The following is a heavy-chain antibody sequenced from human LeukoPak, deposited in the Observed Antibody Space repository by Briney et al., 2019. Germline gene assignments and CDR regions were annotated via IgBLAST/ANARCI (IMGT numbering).Heavy chain of an antibody. D-gene: IGHD3-22*01. CDR3: ARDYYDSSGYLRDY. V-gene: IGHV1-2*02. CDR1: GYTFSGYY. CDR2: INPNSGGT. J-gene: IGHJ4*02. Sequence: ASVKVSCKASGYTFSGYYMHWVRQAPGQGLEWMGWINPNSGGTNYAQKLQGRITMTTDTSTSTAYMDLRSLRSDDTAVYYCARDYYDSSGYLRDYWCRGTLVTVSS.